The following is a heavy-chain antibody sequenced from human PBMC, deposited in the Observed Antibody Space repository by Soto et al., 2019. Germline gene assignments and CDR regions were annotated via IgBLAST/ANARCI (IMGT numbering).Heavy chain of an antibody. V-gene: IGHV3-33*01. CDR3: ATAYERDGDYDFVVFDI. CDR2: IWYDGSNK. CDR1: GFTFSSYV. D-gene: IGHD4-17*01. J-gene: IGHJ3*02. Sequence: QVQLVESGGGVVQPGRSLRLSCAASGFTFSSYVMHWVRQAPGKGLEWVAVIWYDGSNKYHADSMKGRLTISRDNSKNTLDQQMSSLDVEDTTVYYCATAYERDGDYDFVVFDIWFQGTMVTVSS.